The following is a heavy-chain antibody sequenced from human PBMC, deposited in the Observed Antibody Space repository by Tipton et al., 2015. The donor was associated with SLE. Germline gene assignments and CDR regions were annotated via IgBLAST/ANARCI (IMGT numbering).Heavy chain of an antibody. CDR2: IYYSGST. D-gene: IGHD5-24*01. CDR1: GGSISSSSYY. Sequence: TLSLTCTVSGGSISSSSYYWGWIRQPPGKGLEWIGSIYYSGSTYYNPSLKSRVTISVDTSKNQFSLKLSSVTAADTAVYYCAREGRDGYNPLGMDVWGQGTTVTVSS. CDR3: AREGRDGYNPLGMDV. V-gene: IGHV4-39*07. J-gene: IGHJ6*02.